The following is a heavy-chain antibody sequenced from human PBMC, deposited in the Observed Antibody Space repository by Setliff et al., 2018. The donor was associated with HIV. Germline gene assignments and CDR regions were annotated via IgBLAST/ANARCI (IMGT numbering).Heavy chain of an antibody. CDR2: ISPYNDYT. CDR3: AISDYRLGDWFDP. J-gene: IGHJ5*02. CDR1: GYTFINYG. V-gene: IGHV1-18*04. D-gene: IGHD4-4*01. Sequence: GASVKVSCKTSGYTFINYGITWVRQAPGQGLEWMGWISPYNDYTNYEQSLQGRVRMTTDTSTRTAYMDLRSLRSNDTAVYYCAISDYRLGDWFDPWGLGTLVTVSS.